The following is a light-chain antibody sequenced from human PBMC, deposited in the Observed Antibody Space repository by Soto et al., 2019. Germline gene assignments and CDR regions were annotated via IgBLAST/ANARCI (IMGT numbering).Light chain of an antibody. J-gene: IGLJ2*01. CDR3: QAWDSSDVV. Sequence: SYELTKPPSVSVSPGQTASITCSGDKLGDKYACWYQQKPGQSPVLVIYQDSKRPSGIPERFSGSNSGNTATLTISGTQAMDEADYYCQAWDSSDVVFGGGTKLT. CDR2: QDS. V-gene: IGLV3-1*01. CDR1: KLGDKY.